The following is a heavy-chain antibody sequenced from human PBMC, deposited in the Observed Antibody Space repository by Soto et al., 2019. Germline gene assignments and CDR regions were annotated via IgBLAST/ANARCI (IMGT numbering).Heavy chain of an antibody. CDR2: TSYDGSNR. J-gene: IGHJ1*01. CDR1: GFTFSNYA. CDR3: ARVRSLYGDTGDFQH. V-gene: IGHV3-30-3*01. Sequence: QVQLVESGGGVVQPGRSLRLSCAASGFTFSNYAMHWVRQAPGKGLEWVAVTSYDGSNRYYADSVKGRFTSSRDNSKNTLYLQMNSLRVEDTAAYYCARVRSLYGDTGDFQHWGQGTLVTVSS. D-gene: IGHD4-17*01.